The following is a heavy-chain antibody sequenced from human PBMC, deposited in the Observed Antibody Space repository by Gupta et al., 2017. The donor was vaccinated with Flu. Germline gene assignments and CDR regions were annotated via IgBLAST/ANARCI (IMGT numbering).Heavy chain of an antibody. D-gene: IGHD3-10*01. CDR2: ISSSGSTI. CDR1: GFTFSSYE. J-gene: IGHJ5*02. Sequence: EVQLVESGGGLVQPGGSLRLSCAASGFTFSSYEMNWVRQAPGKGLEWVSYISSSGSTIYYADSVKGRFTISRDNAKNSLYLQMNSLRAEDTAVYYCARDWWFGELKDDSGRIEEASWGQGTLVTVSS. CDR3: ARDWWFGELKDDSGRIEEAS. V-gene: IGHV3-48*03.